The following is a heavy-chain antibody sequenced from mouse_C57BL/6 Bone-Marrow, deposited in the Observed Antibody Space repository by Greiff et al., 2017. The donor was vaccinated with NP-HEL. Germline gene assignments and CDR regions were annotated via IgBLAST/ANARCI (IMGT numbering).Heavy chain of an antibody. V-gene: IGHV14-4*01. D-gene: IGHD1-1*01. J-gene: IGHJ3*01. CDR1: GFNIKDDY. Sequence: VQLQQSGAELVRPGASVKLSCTASGFNIKDDYMHWVKQRPEQGLEWIGWIDPENGDTEYASKFQGKATITADTSSNTAYLQRSSLTSEDTAVYDCTTPNSPYYYGGQGTLVTVSA. CDR2: IDPENGDT. CDR3: TTPNSPYYY.